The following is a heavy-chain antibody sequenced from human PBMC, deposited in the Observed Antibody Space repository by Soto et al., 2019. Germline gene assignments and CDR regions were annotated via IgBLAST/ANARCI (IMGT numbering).Heavy chain of an antibody. Sequence: QLQLQESGSGLVKPSQTLSLTCAVSGGSISSGGYSWSWIRQPPGKGLEWIGYIYHSGSTYYNPSLKSRVTISVDRSKNQFSLKLSSVTAADTAVYYCAAHYYGSGSYYSPNPGRKKLIFDYWGQGTLVTVSS. V-gene: IGHV4-30-2*01. CDR2: IYHSGST. CDR3: AAHYYGSGSYYSPNPGRKKLIFDY. J-gene: IGHJ4*02. D-gene: IGHD3-10*01. CDR1: GGSISSGGYS.